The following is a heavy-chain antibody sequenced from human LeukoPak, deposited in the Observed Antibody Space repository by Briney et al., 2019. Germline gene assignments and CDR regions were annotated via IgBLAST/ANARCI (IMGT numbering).Heavy chain of an antibody. CDR1: GFTFSSYA. CDR3: TTGGSCYYNWFDP. J-gene: IGHJ5*02. Sequence: GGSLRLSCAASGFTFSSYAMHWVRQAPGKGLEWVGRIKSKTDGGTTDYAAPVKGRFTISRDDSKNTLYLQMNSLKTEDTAVYYCTTGGSCYYNWFDPWGQGTLVTVSS. D-gene: IGHD2-15*01. CDR2: IKSKTDGGTT. V-gene: IGHV3-15*01.